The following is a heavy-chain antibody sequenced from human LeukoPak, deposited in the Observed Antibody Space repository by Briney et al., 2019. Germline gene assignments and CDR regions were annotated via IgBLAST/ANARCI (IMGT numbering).Heavy chain of an antibody. D-gene: IGHD3-22*01. J-gene: IGHJ4*02. CDR1: GFTFSDYY. V-gene: IGHV3-11*01. CDR2: ISSSGSTI. Sequence: PGGSLRLSCAASGFTFSDYYMSWIRQAPGKGLEWVSYISSSGSTIYYADSVKGRFTISRDNAKNSLYLRMNSLRAEDTAVYYCASPHSSGSRYYFDYWGQGTLVTVSS. CDR3: ASPHSSGSRYYFDY.